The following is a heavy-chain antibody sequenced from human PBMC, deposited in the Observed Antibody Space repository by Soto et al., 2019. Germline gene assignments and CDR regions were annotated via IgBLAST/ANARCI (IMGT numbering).Heavy chain of an antibody. D-gene: IGHD3-9*01. Sequence: SETLSLTCTVSGGSISSYYWSWIRQPPGKGLEWIGYIYYSGSTNYNPSLKSRVTISVDTSKNQFSLKLSSVTAADTAVYFCARDRRIYDILTGFSSPTDDAFDIWGQGTMVTVSS. CDR3: ARDRRIYDILTGFSSPTDDAFDI. CDR1: GGSISSYY. J-gene: IGHJ3*02. V-gene: IGHV4-59*01. CDR2: IYYSGST.